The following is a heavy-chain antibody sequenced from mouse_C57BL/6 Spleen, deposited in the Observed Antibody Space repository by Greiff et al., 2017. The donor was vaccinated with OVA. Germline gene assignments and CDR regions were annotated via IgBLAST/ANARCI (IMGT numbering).Heavy chain of an antibody. Sequence: QVTLKVSGPELVKPGASVKISCKASGYAFSSSWMNWVKQRPGKGLEWIGRIYPGDGDTNYNGKFKGKATLTADKSSSTAYMQLSSLTSEDSAVYFCARYYSNYVDYFDYWGQGTTLTVSS. CDR2: IYPGDGDT. J-gene: IGHJ2*01. CDR1: GYAFSSSW. D-gene: IGHD2-5*01. V-gene: IGHV1-82*01. CDR3: ARYYSNYVDYFDY.